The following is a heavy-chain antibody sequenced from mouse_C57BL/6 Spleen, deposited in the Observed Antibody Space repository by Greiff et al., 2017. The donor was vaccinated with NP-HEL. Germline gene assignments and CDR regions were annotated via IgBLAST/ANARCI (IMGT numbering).Heavy chain of an antibody. CDR2: IDPSDSYT. Sequence: QVQLQQSGAELVKPGASVKLSCKASGYTFTSYWMQWVKQRPGQGLEWIGEIDPSDSYTNYNQKFKGKATLTVDTSSSTAYMQLSILTSEDSAVYYCARSYDYDRRYFDYWGQGTTLTVSS. D-gene: IGHD2-4*01. J-gene: IGHJ2*01. CDR1: GYTFTSYW. CDR3: ARSYDYDRRYFDY. V-gene: IGHV1-50*01.